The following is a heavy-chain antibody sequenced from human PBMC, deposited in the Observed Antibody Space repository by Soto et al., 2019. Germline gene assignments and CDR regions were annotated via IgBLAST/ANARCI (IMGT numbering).Heavy chain of an antibody. V-gene: IGHV3-23*01. Sequence: GGSLRLSCAASGFTFSSYAVSWVRQAPGKGPEWISSISGSGSTIYYADSVKGRFTISRDNSKNTLYLQMSSLRAEGTAVYYCAKVFYYYDSSGYYYFDYWGQGTLVTVSS. D-gene: IGHD3-22*01. CDR1: GFTFSSYA. CDR2: ISGSGSTI. J-gene: IGHJ4*02. CDR3: AKVFYYYDSSGYYYFDY.